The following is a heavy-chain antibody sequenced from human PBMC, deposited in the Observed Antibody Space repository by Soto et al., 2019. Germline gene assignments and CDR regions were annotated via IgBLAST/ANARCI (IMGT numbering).Heavy chain of an antibody. J-gene: IGHJ6*02. CDR1: GFTFDDYA. D-gene: IGHD1-1*01. V-gene: IGHV3-9*01. Sequence: GGSLRLSCAASGFTFDDYAMHWVRQAPGKGLEWVSGISWNSGSIGYADSVKGRFTISRDNAKNSLYLQMNSLRAEDTALYYCAKDIVSGHWNDHGVYYYYYGMDVWGQGTTVTVSS. CDR2: ISWNSGSI. CDR3: AKDIVSGHWNDHGVYYYYYGMDV.